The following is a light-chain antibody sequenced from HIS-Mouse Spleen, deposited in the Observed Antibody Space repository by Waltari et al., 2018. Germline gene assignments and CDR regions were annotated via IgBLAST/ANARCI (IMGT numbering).Light chain of an antibody. Sequence: QSALTQPASVSGSPGQSITISCTGTSSDVGGYNYVSWYQQHPGKAPKLMIYDVSNLTPWVSSRVSGSKSGNTASLTISGLQAEDEADYYCSSYTSSSTRVFGGGTKLTVL. V-gene: IGLV2-14*03. CDR1: SSDVGGYNY. CDR2: DVS. J-gene: IGLJ3*02. CDR3: SSYTSSSTRV.